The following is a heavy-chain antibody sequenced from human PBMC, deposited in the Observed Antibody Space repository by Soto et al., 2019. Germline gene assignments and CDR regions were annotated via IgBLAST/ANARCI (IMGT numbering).Heavy chain of an antibody. CDR2: IIPIFGTA. V-gene: IGHV1-69*13. Sequence: SVKVSCKASGGTFSSYAISCVRQAPGQGLEWMGGIIPIFGTANYAQKFQGRVTITADESTSTAYMELSSLRSEDTAVYYCARDSRQQLVPTAFDIWGQGTMVTVSS. CDR1: GGTFSSYA. CDR3: ARDSRQQLVPTAFDI. J-gene: IGHJ3*02. D-gene: IGHD6-13*01.